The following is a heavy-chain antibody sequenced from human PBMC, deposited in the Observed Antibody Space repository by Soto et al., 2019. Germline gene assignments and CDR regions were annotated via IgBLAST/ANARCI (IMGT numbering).Heavy chain of an antibody. CDR1: GGSISSSSYY. CDR3: ARLVVSSSYYYYYGMDV. Sequence: PSETLSLTCTVSGGSISSSSYYWGWIRQPPGKGLEWIGSIYYSGSTYYNPSLKSRVTISVDTSKNQFSLKLSSVTAADTAVYYCARLVVSSSYYYYYGMDVWGQGTTVTVSS. CDR2: IYYSGST. V-gene: IGHV4-39*01. J-gene: IGHJ6*02. D-gene: IGHD2-15*01.